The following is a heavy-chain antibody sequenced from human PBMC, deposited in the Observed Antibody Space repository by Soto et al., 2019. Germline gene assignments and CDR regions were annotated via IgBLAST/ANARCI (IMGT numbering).Heavy chain of an antibody. CDR2: ISSSSSTI. Sequence: EVQLVEAGGGLVQPGGSLRLSCAASGFTFSSYSMKWVRQAPGKGLEWVSYISSSSSTIYYADSVKGRFTISRDNAKNSLYLQMNSLRDEDTAVYYCARERAVGIAVALNWFDPWGQGTLVTGAS. CDR3: ARERAVGIAVALNWFDP. D-gene: IGHD6-19*01. CDR1: GFTFSSYS. J-gene: IGHJ5*02. V-gene: IGHV3-48*02.